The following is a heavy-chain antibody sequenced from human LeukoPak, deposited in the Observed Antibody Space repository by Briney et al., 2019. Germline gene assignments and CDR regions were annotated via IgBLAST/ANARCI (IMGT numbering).Heavy chain of an antibody. CDR2: ISAYNGNT. J-gene: IGHJ4*02. Sequence: ASVKVSCKASGYTFTSYGISWVRQAPGQGLEWMGWISAYNGNTNYAQKLQGRVTMTIDTSTSTAYMELRSLRSDDTAVYYCARDPPAQYYYDSSGLENFFDYWGQGTLVTVSS. V-gene: IGHV1-18*01. D-gene: IGHD3-22*01. CDR3: ARDPPAQYYYDSSGLENFFDY. CDR1: GYTFTSYG.